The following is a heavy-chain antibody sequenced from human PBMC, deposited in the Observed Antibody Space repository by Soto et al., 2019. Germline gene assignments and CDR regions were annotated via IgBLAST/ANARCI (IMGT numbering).Heavy chain of an antibody. J-gene: IGHJ3*02. V-gene: IGHV1-69*13. CDR2: IIPIFGTA. D-gene: IGHD6-19*01. CDR1: GGTFSSYA. Sequence: SVKVSCKASGGTFSSYAISLVRQAPGQGLEWMGGIIPIFGTANYAQKFQGRVTITADESTSTAYMELSSLRSEDTAVYYCARPGIAVAGTEVGSTFGIWGQGTMVTVSS. CDR3: ARPGIAVAGTEVGSTFGI.